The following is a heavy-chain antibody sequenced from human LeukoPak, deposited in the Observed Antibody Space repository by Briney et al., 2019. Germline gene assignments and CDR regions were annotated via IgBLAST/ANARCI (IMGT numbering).Heavy chain of an antibody. CDR2: IIPILGIA. CDR1: GGTFSSYA. V-gene: IGHV1-69*04. Sequence: WASVKVSCKASGGTFSSYAISWVRQAPGQGLEWMGRIIPILGIANYAQKFQGRVTITADKSTSTAYMELSSLRSEDTAVYYCAGYYYDSSGYDNWFDPWGQGTLVTVSS. CDR3: AGYYYDSSGYDNWFDP. D-gene: IGHD3-22*01. J-gene: IGHJ5*02.